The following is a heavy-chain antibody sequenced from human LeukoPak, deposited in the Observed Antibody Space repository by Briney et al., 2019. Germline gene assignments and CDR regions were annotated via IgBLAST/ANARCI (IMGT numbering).Heavy chain of an antibody. CDR1: GYTLTSYD. V-gene: IGHV1-8*01. D-gene: IGHD2-8*01. CDR3: AGSLGYCTSNVCYLKY. Sequence: ASVKVSCKASGYTLTSYDINWVRQATGQGLEWMGWMNPDSSNTGYAQKFQGRVTMTRNTSISTAYMELSSLRSDDTAVYYCAGSLGYCTSNVCYLKYWGQGTLVTVSS. CDR2: MNPDSSNT. J-gene: IGHJ4*02.